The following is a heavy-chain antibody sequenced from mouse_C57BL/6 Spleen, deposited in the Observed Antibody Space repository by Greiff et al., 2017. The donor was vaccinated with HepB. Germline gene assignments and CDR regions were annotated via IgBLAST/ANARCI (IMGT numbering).Heavy chain of an antibody. CDR1: GFSFNTYA. J-gene: IGHJ4*01. CDR3: VSPLLRIYAMDY. CDR2: IRSKSNNYAT. V-gene: IGHV10-1*01. Sequence: EVQLQESGGGLVQPKGSLKLSCAASGFSFNTYAMNWVRQAPGKGLEWVARIRSKSNNYATYYADSVKDRFTISRDDSESMLYLQMNNLKTEDTAMYYCVSPLLRIYAMDYWGQGTSVTVSS. D-gene: IGHD1-2*01.